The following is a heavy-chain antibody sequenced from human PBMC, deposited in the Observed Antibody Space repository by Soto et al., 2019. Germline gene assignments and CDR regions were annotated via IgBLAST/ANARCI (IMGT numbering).Heavy chain of an antibody. CDR3: AREGSHFDY. V-gene: IGHV1-69*01. J-gene: IGHJ4*02. CDR2: INPIFGTP. Sequence: QLQLVQSGAEVQRPGSSVKVSCKASGGSFSSYAISWVRQAPGQGLEWMGGINPIFGTPHYAQKFQGRVTITADEVTSTAYMELTRLSSDDTAVYFCAREGSHFDYWGQGTLVTVSS. D-gene: IGHD2-15*01. CDR1: GGSFSSYA.